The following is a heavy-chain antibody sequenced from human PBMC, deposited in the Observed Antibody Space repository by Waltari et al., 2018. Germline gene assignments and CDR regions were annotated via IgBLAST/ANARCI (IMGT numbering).Heavy chain of an antibody. J-gene: IGHJ4*02. CDR2: IYYSGST. CDR1: GGSISSSSYY. Sequence: QLQLQASGPGLVKPSETLSLTCTVSGGSISSSSYYWGWIRQPPGKGLEWIGSIYYSGSTYYNPSLKSRVTISVDTSKNQFSLKLSSVTAVDTAVYYCARGSVYDYWGQGTLVTVSS. CDR3: ARGSVYDY. V-gene: IGHV4-39*07.